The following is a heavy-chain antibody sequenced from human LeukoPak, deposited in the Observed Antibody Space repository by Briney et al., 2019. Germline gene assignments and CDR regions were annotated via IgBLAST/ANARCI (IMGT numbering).Heavy chain of an antibody. CDR3: AKCPYYYDSSGYYFDY. CDR2: ISGSGGST. D-gene: IGHD3-22*01. Sequence: GGSLRLSCAASGFTFSSYAMSWVRQAPGKGLEWVSAISGSGGSTYYADSVKGRFTISRDNSKNTLYLQMNSLRAEDTAVYYCAKCPYYYDSSGYYFDYWGQGTLVTASS. V-gene: IGHV3-23*01. J-gene: IGHJ4*02. CDR1: GFTFSSYA.